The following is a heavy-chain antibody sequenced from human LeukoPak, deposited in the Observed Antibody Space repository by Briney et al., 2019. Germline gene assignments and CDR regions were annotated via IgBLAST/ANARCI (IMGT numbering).Heavy chain of an antibody. CDR1: GYTFTDYW. D-gene: IGHD2-2*01. CDR3: ARRLGYCSSSTCYAWFDP. Sequence: GESLKISCKASGYTFTDYWIAWVRQMPGKGLELMGIVYPDDSDTRYSPSFQGQVTISADKSISTAYLQWTSLKASDTAMYYCARRLGYCSSSTCYAWFDPWGQGTLVTVSS. J-gene: IGHJ5*02. V-gene: IGHV5-51*01. CDR2: VYPDDSDT.